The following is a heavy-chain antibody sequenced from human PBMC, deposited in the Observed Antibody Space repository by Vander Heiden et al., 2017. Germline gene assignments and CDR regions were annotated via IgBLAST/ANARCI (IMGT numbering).Heavy chain of an antibody. CDR3: ARGPLYYYDSSGYYYYYGMDV. D-gene: IGHD3-22*01. CDR1: GYSISSGYY. Sequence: QVQLQESGPGLVQPSETLSLTCAVSGYSISSGYYWGWIRQPPGKGLEWIGSIYHSGSTYYNPSLKSRVTISVDTSKNQFSLKLSSVTAADTAVYYCARGPLYYYDSSGYYYYYGMDVWGQGTTVTVSS. J-gene: IGHJ6*02. CDR2: IYHSGST. V-gene: IGHV4-38-2*01.